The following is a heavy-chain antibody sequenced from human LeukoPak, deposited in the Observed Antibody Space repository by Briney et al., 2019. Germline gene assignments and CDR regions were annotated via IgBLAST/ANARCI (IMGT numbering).Heavy chain of an antibody. D-gene: IGHD3-22*01. CDR2: IYTSGST. Sequence: SETLSLTCTVSGGSISSGSYYWSWIRQPAGKGLEWIGRIYTSGSTNYNPSLKSRVTISVDTSKNQFSLKLSSVTAADTAVYYCARDLSAPLKYYYDSSGSYYFDYWGQGTLVTVST. CDR1: GGSISSGSYY. J-gene: IGHJ4*02. CDR3: ARDLSAPLKYYYDSSGSYYFDY. V-gene: IGHV4-61*02.